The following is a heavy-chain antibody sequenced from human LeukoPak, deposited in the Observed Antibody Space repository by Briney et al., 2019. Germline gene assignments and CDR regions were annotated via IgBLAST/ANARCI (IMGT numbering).Heavy chain of an antibody. Sequence: KPSETLSLTCAVSGDSISRYYWSWVRQPPGKGLECIGYISYSGSTNYSPSLKSRVTISEDTSKNQFYLKLSSVTAADTAVYYCASGGYYGSGAFHIWGQGTMVTVSS. V-gene: IGHV4-59*01. CDR1: GDSISRYY. CDR3: ASGGYYGSGAFHI. CDR2: ISYSGST. J-gene: IGHJ3*02. D-gene: IGHD3-10*01.